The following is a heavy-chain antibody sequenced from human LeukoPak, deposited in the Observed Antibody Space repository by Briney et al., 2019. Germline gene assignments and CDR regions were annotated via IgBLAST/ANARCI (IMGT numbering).Heavy chain of an antibody. J-gene: IGHJ4*02. D-gene: IGHD2-2*01. Sequence: GGSLRLSCAASGFTFSSYAMSWVRQAPGKGLEWVSAISGSGGSTYYADSVKGRFTISRDNSKNTLYLQMNSLRAEDTAVFYCAKTGCPDCVVVPAANLDCWGQGTLVTVSS. CDR3: AKTGCPDCVVVPAANLDC. V-gene: IGHV3-23*01. CDR2: ISGSGGST. CDR1: GFTFSSYA.